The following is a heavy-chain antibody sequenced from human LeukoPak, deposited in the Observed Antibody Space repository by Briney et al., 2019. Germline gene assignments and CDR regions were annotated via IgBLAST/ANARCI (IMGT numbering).Heavy chain of an antibody. CDR1: GFTFSSYA. J-gene: IGHJ4*02. V-gene: IGHV3-23*01. CDR2: ISDSDGST. CDR3: AKDPMTTVTTTAY. Sequence: GGSLRLSCAASGFTFSSYAMSWVRKAPGKGLEWVSSISDSDGSTYYADSVKGRFTISRDNSKNTLYLKMNSLRAEDTALYYCAKDPMTTVTTTAYWGQGTLVTVSS. D-gene: IGHD4-17*01.